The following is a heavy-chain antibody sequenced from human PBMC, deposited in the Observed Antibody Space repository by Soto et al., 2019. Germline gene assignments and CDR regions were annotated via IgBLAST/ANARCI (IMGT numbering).Heavy chain of an antibody. CDR3: ARQEAGTFGFDY. Sequence: GGSLRLSCAASEFTFSSYWMSWVRQAPGKGLEWVANIKQDGSEKYYVDSVKGRFTISRDNAKNSLYLQMNSLRAEDTAVYYCARQEAGTFGFDYWGQGTLVTVSS. CDR1: EFTFSSYW. J-gene: IGHJ4*02. CDR2: IKQDGSEK. D-gene: IGHD6-19*01. V-gene: IGHV3-7*05.